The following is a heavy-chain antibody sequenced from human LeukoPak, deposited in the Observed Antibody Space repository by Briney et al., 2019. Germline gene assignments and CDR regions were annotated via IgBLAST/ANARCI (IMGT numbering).Heavy chain of an antibody. V-gene: IGHV4-59*01. CDR3: ARVFNDILTGYLAYYFDY. J-gene: IGHJ4*02. CDR1: GGSISSYY. D-gene: IGHD3-9*01. Sequence: SETLSLTCTVSGGSISSYYWSWIRQPPGKGLEWIGYIYYSGSTNYNPSLKSRVTISVDTSKNQFSLKLSSLRSEDTAVYYCARVFNDILTGYLAYYFDYWGQGTLVTVSS. CDR2: IYYSGST.